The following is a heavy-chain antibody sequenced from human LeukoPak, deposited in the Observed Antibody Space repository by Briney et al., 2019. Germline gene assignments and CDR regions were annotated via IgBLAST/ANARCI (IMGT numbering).Heavy chain of an antibody. V-gene: IGHV7-4-1*02. CDR3: ARVQGYCSTTSCYPHY. J-gene: IGHJ4*02. D-gene: IGHD2-2*01. CDR2: INTNTGDP. CDR1: GYTLTNYA. Sequence: ASVKVSCKASGYTLTNYALNWVRQAPGQGLEWMGWINTNTGDPTYAQGFTGRFVYSLDTSVNTAYLQISSLKAEDTAIYYCARVQGYCSTTSCYPHYWGQGTLVTVSS.